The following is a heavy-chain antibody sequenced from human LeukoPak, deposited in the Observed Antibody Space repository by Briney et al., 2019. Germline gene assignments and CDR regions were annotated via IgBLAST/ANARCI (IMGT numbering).Heavy chain of an antibody. J-gene: IGHJ4*02. Sequence: SETLSLACTVSGGSISSYYWSWIRQPPGKGLEWIGYIYYSGTTNYNPSLKSRVTISVDTSKNQFSLKLSSVTAADTAVYYCARGVYIAAAQHGYWGQGTLVTVSS. V-gene: IGHV4-59*01. CDR2: IYYSGTT. CDR3: ARGVYIAAAQHGY. D-gene: IGHD6-13*01. CDR1: GGSISSYY.